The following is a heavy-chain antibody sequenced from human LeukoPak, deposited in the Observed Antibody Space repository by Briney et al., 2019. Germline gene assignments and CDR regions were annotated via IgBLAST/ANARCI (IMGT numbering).Heavy chain of an antibody. V-gene: IGHV1-46*01. CDR3: ARTTEGGYTYGYFYYYYMDV. D-gene: IGHD5-18*01. CDR1: GYTFISYY. Sequence: ASVKVSCKASGYTFISYYMHWVRQAPGQGLEWMGIINPSSGSTSYAQKFQGRVTMTRDMSTSTVYMELSSLRSEDTAVYYCARTTEGGYTYGYFYYYYMDVWGKGTTVTISS. J-gene: IGHJ6*03. CDR2: INPSSGST.